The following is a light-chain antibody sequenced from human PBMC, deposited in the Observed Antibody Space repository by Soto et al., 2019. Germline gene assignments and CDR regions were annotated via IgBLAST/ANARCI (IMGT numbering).Light chain of an antibody. CDR2: EVT. CDR3: SSYTRRNTWV. Sequence: QSALTQPASVSGSRGQSITISCTGTSSDVGGYNYVSWYQQHPDKAPKLMIYEVTNRPSGVSNRCSGSKSANTASLTISGLQAEDEADYYCSSYTRRNTWVFGGGTKLTVL. V-gene: IGLV2-14*01. J-gene: IGLJ3*02. CDR1: SSDVGGYNY.